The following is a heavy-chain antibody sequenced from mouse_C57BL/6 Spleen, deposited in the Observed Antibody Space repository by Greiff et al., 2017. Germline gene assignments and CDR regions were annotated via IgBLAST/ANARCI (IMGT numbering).Heavy chain of an antibody. D-gene: IGHD2-12*01. V-gene: IGHV1-66*01. CDR3: ARCAYDEVYYAMDY. J-gene: IGHJ4*01. CDR1: GYSFTSYY. CDR2: IYPGSGNT. Sequence: VQGVESGPELVKPGASVKISCKASGYSFTSYYIHWVKQRPGQGLEWIGWIYPGSGNTKYNEKFKGKATLTADTSSSTAYMQLSSLTSEDSAVYYCARCAYDEVYYAMDYWGQGTSVTVSS.